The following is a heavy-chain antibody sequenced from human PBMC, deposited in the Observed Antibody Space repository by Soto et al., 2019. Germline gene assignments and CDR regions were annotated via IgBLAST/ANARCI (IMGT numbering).Heavy chain of an antibody. CDR3: GRGEGNNWKYY. V-gene: IGHV3-21*01. CDR2: ISSTSRYV. Sequence: VPLVESGGGLVKRGGSLRLSCVTSGFIFNTYNMNWVRQAPGKGLEWVSSISSTSRYVHYADSLKGRFTISRDTAKNSPYLQMNSLRGEVTAGYYCGRGEGNNWKYYWGQGTLVTVSS. CDR1: GFIFNTYN. D-gene: IGHD1-20*01. J-gene: IGHJ4*02.